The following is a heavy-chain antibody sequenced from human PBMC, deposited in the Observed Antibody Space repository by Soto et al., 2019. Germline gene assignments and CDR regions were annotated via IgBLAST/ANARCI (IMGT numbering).Heavy chain of an antibody. J-gene: IGHJ4*02. D-gene: IGHD2-15*01. Sequence: EVQLVESGGGLVQPGGSLRLSCAASGFTLSTYWMHWVRQATGEGLVWVSRINSDGRSTIYADSVKGRFTISRENAKNSVYLQTASLRAEDTAVYYCTRGSENSRCFDYWGQGILVTVSS. CDR1: GFTLSTYW. CDR2: INSDGRST. CDR3: TRGSENSRCFDY. V-gene: IGHV3-74*01.